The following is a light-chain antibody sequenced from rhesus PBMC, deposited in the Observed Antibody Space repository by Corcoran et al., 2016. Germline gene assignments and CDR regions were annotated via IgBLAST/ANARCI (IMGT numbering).Light chain of an antibody. CDR1: QGINNY. Sequence: DIQMTQSPSSLSASVGDRVTITCRASQGINNYLSWYQQKPGKAPKPLLYYASSLETGVPSRFSGSGSGTDFTLTISSLQPEDVATYCCLQNSSSPWTFGQGAKVEIK. J-gene: IGKJ1*01. CDR3: LQNSSSPWT. CDR2: YAS. V-gene: IGKV1-66*01.